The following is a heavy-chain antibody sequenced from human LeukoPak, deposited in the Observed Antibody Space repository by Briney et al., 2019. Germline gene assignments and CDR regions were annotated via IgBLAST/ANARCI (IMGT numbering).Heavy chain of an antibody. J-gene: IGHJ4*02. V-gene: IGHV3-23*01. CDR1: GFTFSNYA. CDR2: ITGNALNT. CDR3: AKLQDFYDNSGYSYFDN. D-gene: IGHD3-22*01. Sequence: GGSLRLSCAASGFTFSNYAMSWVRQAPGKGLEWVSSITGNALNTYQADFIKGRFTISRDDSKNTLYLHLSSLRVGDTAVYYCAKLQDFYDNSGYSYFDNWGQGTLVTVSS.